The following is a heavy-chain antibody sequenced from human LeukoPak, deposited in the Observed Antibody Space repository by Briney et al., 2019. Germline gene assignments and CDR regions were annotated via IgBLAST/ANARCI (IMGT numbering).Heavy chain of an antibody. D-gene: IGHD3-22*01. V-gene: IGHV4-59*12. CDR1: GGSISSYY. CDR2: IYYSGST. J-gene: IGHJ4*02. CDR3: ARDLAVLGYFHFDY. Sequence: SETLSLTCTVSGGSISSYYWSWIRQPPGKGLEWIGYIYYSGSTNYNPSLKSRVTISVETSKNQFSLKLSSVTAADTAVYYCARDLAVLGYFHFDYWGQGTLVTVSS.